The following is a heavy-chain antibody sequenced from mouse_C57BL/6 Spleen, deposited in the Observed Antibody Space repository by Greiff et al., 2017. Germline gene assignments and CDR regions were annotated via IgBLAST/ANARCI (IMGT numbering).Heavy chain of an antibody. J-gene: IGHJ4*01. D-gene: IGHD2-5*01. CDR1: GYTFTSYW. V-gene: IGHV1-52*01. Sequence: QVQLKQPGAELVRPGSSVKLSCKASGYTFTSYWMHWVKQRPIQGLEWIGNIDPSDSETHYNQKFKDKATLTVDKSSSTAYMQLSSLTSEDSAVYYCARERSYYSNYGAMDYWGQGTSVTVSS. CDR3: ARERSYYSNYGAMDY. CDR2: IDPSDSET.